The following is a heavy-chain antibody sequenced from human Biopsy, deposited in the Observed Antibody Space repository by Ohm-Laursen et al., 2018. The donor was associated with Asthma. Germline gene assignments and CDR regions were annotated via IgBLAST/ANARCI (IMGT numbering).Heavy chain of an antibody. CDR1: GYTFNSAG. D-gene: IGHD3-10*01. Sequence: SPKVSCKTSGYTFNSAGITWVRQAPGQGLEWMGWISVYNGNTKVAQKLQDRVTMITDTSTSTAYMELRSLRPDDTAVYFCARAVDYSHYYGIDVWGQGTTVTVS. J-gene: IGHJ6*02. CDR2: ISVYNGNT. V-gene: IGHV1-18*01. CDR3: ARAVDYSHYYGIDV.